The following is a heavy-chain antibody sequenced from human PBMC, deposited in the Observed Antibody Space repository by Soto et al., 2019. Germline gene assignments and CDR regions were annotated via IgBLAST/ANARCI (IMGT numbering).Heavy chain of an antibody. CDR3: ARDVLVPAATYYYGMDL. D-gene: IGHD2-2*01. CDR1: GGTFSSYA. CDR2: IIPIFGTA. J-gene: IGHJ6*02. V-gene: IGHV1-69*12. Sequence: QVQLVQSGAEVKKPGSSVKVSCKASGGTFSSYAISWVRQAPGQGLEWMGGIIPIFGTANYAQKFQGRVTITADESTSTAYMELSSLRSEDTAVYYCARDVLVPAATYYYGMDLWGQGTTVTVSS.